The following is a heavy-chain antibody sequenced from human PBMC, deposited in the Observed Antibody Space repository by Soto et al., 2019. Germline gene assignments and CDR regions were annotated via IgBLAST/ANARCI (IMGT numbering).Heavy chain of an antibody. CDR2: IYYSGST. Sequence: SETLSLTCTVSGGSISSSSYYWGWIRQPPGKGLEWIGSIYYSGSTYYNPPLKSRVTISVDTSKNQFSLKLSSVTAADTAVYYCARSYRWLYSGYDLGFDYWGQGTLVTVSS. V-gene: IGHV4-39*01. CDR3: ARSYRWLYSGYDLGFDY. D-gene: IGHD5-12*01. CDR1: GGSISSSSYY. J-gene: IGHJ4*02.